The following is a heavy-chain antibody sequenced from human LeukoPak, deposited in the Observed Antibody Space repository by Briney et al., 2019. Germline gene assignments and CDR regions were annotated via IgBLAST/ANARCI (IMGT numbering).Heavy chain of an antibody. D-gene: IGHD4-17*01. Sequence: SETLSLTCTVSGGSISSYYWSWIRQPPGKGLEWIGEINHSGSTNYNPSLKSRVTISVDTSKNQFSLKLSSVTAADTAVYYCARGTRRTTVTTIYYYYGMDVWGQGTTVTVSS. CDR1: GGSISSYY. CDR3: ARGTRRTTVTTIYYYYGMDV. J-gene: IGHJ6*02. CDR2: INHSGST. V-gene: IGHV4-34*01.